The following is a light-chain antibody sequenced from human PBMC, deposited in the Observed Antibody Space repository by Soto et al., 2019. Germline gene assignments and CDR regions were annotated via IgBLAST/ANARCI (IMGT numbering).Light chain of an antibody. CDR2: DVS. J-gene: IGLJ1*01. CDR1: SSDVGGYNY. CDR3: SSYTSSSTYV. V-gene: IGLV2-14*01. Sequence: QSALTQPASVPGSPGQSITISCTGTSSDVGGYNYVSWYQQHPGKAPKLMIYDVSNRPSGVSNRFSGSKSGNTASLTISGLQAEDEADYYCSSYTSSSTYVFGTGTQLTVL.